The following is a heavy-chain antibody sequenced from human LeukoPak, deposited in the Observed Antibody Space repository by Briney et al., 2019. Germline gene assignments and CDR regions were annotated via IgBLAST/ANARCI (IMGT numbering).Heavy chain of an antibody. Sequence: GGSLRLSCAASGFTVSSNYMSWVRQAPGKGLEWVSVIYSGGRTYYADSVKGRFTISRDNSKNTLYLQMNSLRAEDTAVYYCARSYCSSTSCFAFDIWGQGTMVTVSS. V-gene: IGHV3-66*02. CDR3: ARSYCSSTSCFAFDI. D-gene: IGHD2-2*01. CDR1: GFTVSSNY. J-gene: IGHJ3*02. CDR2: IYSGGRT.